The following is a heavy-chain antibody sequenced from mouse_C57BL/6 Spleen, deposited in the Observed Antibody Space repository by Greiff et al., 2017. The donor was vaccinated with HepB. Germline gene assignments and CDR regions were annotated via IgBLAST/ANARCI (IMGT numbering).Heavy chain of an antibody. Sequence: VQLQQSGAELAKPGASVKLSCKASGYTFTSYWMHWVKQWPGQGLEWIGYINPTSGYTKYNQKFKDKATLTADKSSNTAYMQLSSLTYEDPAVYYCARTDYAMDYWVQGTSVTVSS. CDR3: ARTDYAMDY. CDR2: INPTSGYT. V-gene: IGHV1-7*01. CDR1: GYTFTSYW. J-gene: IGHJ4*01.